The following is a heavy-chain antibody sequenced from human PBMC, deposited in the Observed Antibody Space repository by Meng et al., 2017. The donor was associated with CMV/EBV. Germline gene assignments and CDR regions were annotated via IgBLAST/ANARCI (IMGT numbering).Heavy chain of an antibody. D-gene: IGHD3-10*01. V-gene: IGHV4-34*01. CDR1: GGSFSGYY. CDR2: INHSGST. J-gene: IGHJ6*02. CDR3: ATLYSGSYYYYYYYYGMDV. Sequence: SETLSLTCAVYGGSFSGYYWSWIRQPPGKGLEWIGEINHSGSTNYNPSLKSRVTISVDTSKNQFSLKLSSVTAADTAMYYCATLYSGSYYYYYYYYGMDVWGQGITVTVSS.